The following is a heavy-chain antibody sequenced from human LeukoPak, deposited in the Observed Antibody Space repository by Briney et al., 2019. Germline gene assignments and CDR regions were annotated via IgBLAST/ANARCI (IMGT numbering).Heavy chain of an antibody. CDR2: TSYDGNNK. CDR3: ARGGIPTGPYYYFYYMDV. J-gene: IGHJ6*03. CDR1: GFTFSRNV. Sequence: GGSLRLSCAASGFTFSRNVMHWVRQTPGKGLEWVALTSYDGNNKFYADSVKGRFTISRDNSRNTLYLQMNSLRGEDAAVYSCARGGIPTGPYYYFYYMDVWGKGTAVTVSS. D-gene: IGHD3-10*01. V-gene: IGHV3-30*01.